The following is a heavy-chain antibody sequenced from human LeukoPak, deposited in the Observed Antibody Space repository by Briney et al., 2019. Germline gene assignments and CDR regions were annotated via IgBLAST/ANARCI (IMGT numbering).Heavy chain of an antibody. Sequence: GGSLRLSCAASGFTFSNAWMSWVRQAPGKELEWVGRIKSKTDGGTTDYAAPMKGRFTISRNDSKNTLYLQMNSLKTEDTAVYYCTTQRYCSGGSCSDYWGQGTLVTVSS. CDR3: TTQRYCSGGSCSDY. D-gene: IGHD2-15*01. CDR2: IKSKTDGGTT. CDR1: GFTFSNAW. J-gene: IGHJ4*02. V-gene: IGHV3-15*01.